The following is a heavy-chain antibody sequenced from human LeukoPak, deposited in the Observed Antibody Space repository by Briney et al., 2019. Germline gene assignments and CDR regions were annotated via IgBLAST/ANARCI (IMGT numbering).Heavy chain of an antibody. CDR3: ARGSGYYFDY. J-gene: IGHJ4*02. Sequence: GASVKVSCKASGYTFTSYDFNWVRQATGQRPEWMGWMSPNSGDTGYAQKFQDRVTMTRNTSISTAYMELSSLRSDDTAVYYCARGSGYYFDYWGQGTLVTVSS. CDR2: MSPNSGDT. CDR1: GYTFTSYD. D-gene: IGHD3-22*01. V-gene: IGHV1-8*01.